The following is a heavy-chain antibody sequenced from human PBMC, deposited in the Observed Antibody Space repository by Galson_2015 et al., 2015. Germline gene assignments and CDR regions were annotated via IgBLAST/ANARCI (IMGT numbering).Heavy chain of an antibody. V-gene: IGHV3-13*01. CDR3: ARGEEVVIRHGYNPLFDH. CDR1: GFIFNSYD. D-gene: IGHD2-21*01. CDR2: IGTAGDT. J-gene: IGHJ4*02. Sequence: SLRLSCAASGFIFNSYDMHWVRHGKGKGLEWVATIGTAGDTHYRGSVKGRFTVSRENGKSSLYLQMNSLRAGDTAVYYCARGEEVVIRHGYNPLFDHWGQGTLVTVSS.